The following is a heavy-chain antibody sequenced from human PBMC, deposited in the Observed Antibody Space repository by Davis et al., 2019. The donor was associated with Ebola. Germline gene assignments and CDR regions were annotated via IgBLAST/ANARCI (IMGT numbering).Heavy chain of an antibody. Sequence: GESLKISCAASGFTFSSYGMHWVRQALGKGLEWVAVISYDGSNKYYADSVKGRFTISRDSSRNTVFLQMTSLRADDTAVYYCTKGLAVSALSDFDYWGQGTLVTVSS. D-gene: IGHD6-19*01. V-gene: IGHV3-30*18. CDR2: ISYDGSNK. CDR1: GFTFSSYG. J-gene: IGHJ4*02. CDR3: TKGLAVSALSDFDY.